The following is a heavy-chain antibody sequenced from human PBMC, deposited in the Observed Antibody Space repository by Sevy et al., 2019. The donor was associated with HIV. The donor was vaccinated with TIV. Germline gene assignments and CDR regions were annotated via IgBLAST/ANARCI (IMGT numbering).Heavy chain of an antibody. V-gene: IGHV3-48*01. D-gene: IGHD3-22*01. CDR1: GFTFSSYS. CDR2: ISSSSSTI. CDR3: ARDSSYYDSSGYSP. Sequence: GGSLRLSCAASGFTFSSYSMNWVRQAPGKGLEWVSYISSSSSTIYYADSVKGRFTISRDNAKNSLYLQMNSLRAEDTAMYYCARDSSYYDSSGYSPWGQGTLVTVSS. J-gene: IGHJ4*02.